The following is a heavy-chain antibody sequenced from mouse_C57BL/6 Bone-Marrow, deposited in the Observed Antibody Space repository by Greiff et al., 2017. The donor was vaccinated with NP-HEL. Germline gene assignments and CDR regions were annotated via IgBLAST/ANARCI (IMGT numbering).Heavy chain of an antibody. CDR2: IYPGDGDT. Sequence: VQLQQSGAELVKPGASVKISCKASGYAFSSYWMNWVKQRPGQGLEWIGQIYPGDGDTNYNGKFKGKATLTADKSSSTAYMQLSSLTSEDSAVYFCARDGYPWYCDVWGTGTTVTVSS. CDR1: GYAFSSYW. CDR3: ARDGYPWYCDV. D-gene: IGHD2-3*01. V-gene: IGHV1-80*01. J-gene: IGHJ1*03.